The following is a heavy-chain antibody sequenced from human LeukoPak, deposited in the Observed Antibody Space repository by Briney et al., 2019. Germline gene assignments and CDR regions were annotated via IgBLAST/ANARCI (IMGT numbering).Heavy chain of an antibody. Sequence: GGSLRLSCAASGFTFSTSGMHWVRQAPGKGLEWVAVIWYDGSNKHYAESVKGRFSISRDNSKSTLYLQMNSLRAEDTAVYYCARARGVSTGYRPIDYWGQGTLVTVSS. D-gene: IGHD3-22*01. CDR2: IWYDGSNK. CDR3: ARARGVSTGYRPIDY. CDR1: GFTFSTSG. V-gene: IGHV3-33*01. J-gene: IGHJ4*02.